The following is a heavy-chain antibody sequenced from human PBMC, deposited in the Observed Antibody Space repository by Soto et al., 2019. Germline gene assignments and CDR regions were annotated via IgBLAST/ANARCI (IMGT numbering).Heavy chain of an antibody. J-gene: IGHJ5*02. D-gene: IGHD2-21*01. CDR3: ARLTFRIAADSHGRSNWFGT. V-gene: IGHV4-39*01. CDR2: IFYTGRT. CDR1: GGSISNPSYY. Sequence: SETLSLTCTVSGGSISNPSYYFGWVRQPPGKGLEWIGDIFYTGRTYYSPSLKSRVTISVDTSKEQFSLNLTSVTAADTAVHFSARLTFRIAADSHGRSNWFGTWAPGTLVTGSS.